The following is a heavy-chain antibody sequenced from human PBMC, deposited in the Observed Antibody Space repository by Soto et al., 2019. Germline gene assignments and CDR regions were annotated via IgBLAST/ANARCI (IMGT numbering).Heavy chain of an antibody. CDR3: AKVGQGTMVRGVGGYFDY. Sequence: EVQLLESGGGLVQPGGSLRLSCAASGFTFSTYAMSWVRQAPGKGLEWVSGIAAGGGSTYYADSVKGRFTISRDNSKNTLYLQMNSLRAEDSAVYYCAKVGQGTMVRGVGGYFDYWGQGTLVTVSS. J-gene: IGHJ4*02. CDR2: IAAGGGST. V-gene: IGHV3-23*01. D-gene: IGHD3-10*01. CDR1: GFTFSTYA.